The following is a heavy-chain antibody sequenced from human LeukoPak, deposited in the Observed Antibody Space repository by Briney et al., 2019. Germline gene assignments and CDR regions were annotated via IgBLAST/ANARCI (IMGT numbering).Heavy chain of an antibody. CDR3: ARMGRSAAYYDSRRQSGDAFDI. V-gene: IGHV4-34*01. J-gene: IGHJ3*02. Sequence: SETLSLTCAVYGGSFSGYYWSWIRQPPGKGLEWIGEINHSGSTNYNPSLKSRVTISVDTSKNQFSLKLSSVTAADTTVYYCARMGRSAAYYDSRRQSGDAFDIWGQGIMVTVSS. D-gene: IGHD3-22*01. CDR2: INHSGST. CDR1: GGSFSGYY.